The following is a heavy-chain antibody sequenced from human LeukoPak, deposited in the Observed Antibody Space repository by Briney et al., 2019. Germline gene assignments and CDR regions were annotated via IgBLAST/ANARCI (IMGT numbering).Heavy chain of an antibody. D-gene: IGHD1-26*01. CDR1: GFTFTISA. CDR2: IVVGSGNT. Sequence: ASVKVSFKASGFTFTISAVQWVRQARGQRLEWIGWIVVGSGNTNYAQKFQERVTITRDMSTSTAYMELSSLRSEDTAVYYCAAGTQWELNYYYYGMDVWGQGTTVTVSS. J-gene: IGHJ6*02. CDR3: AAGTQWELNYYYYGMDV. V-gene: IGHV1-58*01.